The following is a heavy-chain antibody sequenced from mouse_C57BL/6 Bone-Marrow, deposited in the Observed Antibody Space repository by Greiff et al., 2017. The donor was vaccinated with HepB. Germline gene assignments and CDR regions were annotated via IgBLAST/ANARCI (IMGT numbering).Heavy chain of an antibody. J-gene: IGHJ2*01. Sequence: EVMLVESGGDLVKPGGSLKLSCAASGFTFSSYGMSWVRQTPDKRLEWVATISSGGSYTYYPDSVKGRFTISRDNAKNTLYLQMSSRKSEDTAMYYCARGVDYFDYWGQGTTLTVSS. CDR1: GFTFSSYG. CDR2: ISSGGSYT. D-gene: IGHD1-1*01. CDR3: ARGVDYFDY. V-gene: IGHV5-6*02.